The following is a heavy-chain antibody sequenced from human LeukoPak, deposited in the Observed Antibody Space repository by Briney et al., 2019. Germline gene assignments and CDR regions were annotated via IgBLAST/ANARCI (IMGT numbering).Heavy chain of an antibody. CDR3: ARDLGDYGDNWFDP. CDR2: IYYSGST. Sequence: SETLSLTCTVSGGSISSSSYYWGWIRQPPGKGLEWIGSIYYSGSTYYNPSLKSRVTISVDTSKNQFSLKLSSVTAADTAVYYCARDLGDYGDNWFDPWGQGTLVTVSS. D-gene: IGHD4-17*01. CDR1: GGSISSSSYY. J-gene: IGHJ5*02. V-gene: IGHV4-39*07.